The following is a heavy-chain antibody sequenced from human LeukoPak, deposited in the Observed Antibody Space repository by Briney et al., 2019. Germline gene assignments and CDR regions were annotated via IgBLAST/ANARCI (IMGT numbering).Heavy chain of an antibody. D-gene: IGHD3-22*01. Sequence: SETLSLTRTVSGGSISSSSYYWGWIRQPPGKGLEWIGCIYYSGSTYYNPSLKSRVTISVDTSKNQFSLKLSSVTAADTAVYYCARRDRVGAFDIWGQGTMVTVSS. CDR1: GGSISSSSYY. CDR2: IYYSGST. J-gene: IGHJ3*02. V-gene: IGHV4-39*01. CDR3: ARRDRVGAFDI.